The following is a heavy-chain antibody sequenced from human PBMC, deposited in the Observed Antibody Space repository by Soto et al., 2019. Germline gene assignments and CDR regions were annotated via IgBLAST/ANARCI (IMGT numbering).Heavy chain of an antibody. J-gene: IGHJ6*02. Sequence: ASVKVSCKASGGTFSSYAISWVRQAPGQGLEWMGGIIPIFGTANYAQKFQGRVTITADESTSTAYMELSSLRSEDTAVYYCARGQHYYDSSGYYSYSMDVWGQGTTVTVSS. V-gene: IGHV1-69*13. CDR3: ARGQHYYDSSGYYSYSMDV. CDR1: GGTFSSYA. CDR2: IIPIFGTA. D-gene: IGHD3-22*01.